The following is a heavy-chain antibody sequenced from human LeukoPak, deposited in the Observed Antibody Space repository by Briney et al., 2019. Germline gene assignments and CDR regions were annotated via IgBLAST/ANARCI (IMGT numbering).Heavy chain of an antibody. CDR1: GFTFSNYA. CDR3: ARDGCGGSCFHYYYYYMDV. CDR2: ISSNGGNT. D-gene: IGHD2-15*01. J-gene: IGHJ6*03. Sequence: GGSLRLSCAASGFTFSNYAMHWVRQAPGKGLEYVSAISSNGGNTYYAKSVKGRFTISRDNSKNTLYLQMGSLRAEDMAVYYCARDGCGGSCFHYYYYYMDVWGKGTTVTISS. V-gene: IGHV3-64*01.